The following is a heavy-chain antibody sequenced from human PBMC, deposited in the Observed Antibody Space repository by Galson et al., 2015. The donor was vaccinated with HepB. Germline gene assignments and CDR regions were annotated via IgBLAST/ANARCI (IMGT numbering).Heavy chain of an antibody. Sequence: SLRLSCAASGFTFSSYAMHWVRQAPGKGLEWVAVISYDGSNKYYADSVKGRFTISRDNSKNTLYLQMNSLRAEDTAVYYCARDHGKDGSSWYPFDYWGQGTLVTVSS. CDR1: GFTFSSYA. D-gene: IGHD6-13*01. CDR2: ISYDGSNK. V-gene: IGHV3-30-3*01. CDR3: ARDHGKDGSSWYPFDY. J-gene: IGHJ4*02.